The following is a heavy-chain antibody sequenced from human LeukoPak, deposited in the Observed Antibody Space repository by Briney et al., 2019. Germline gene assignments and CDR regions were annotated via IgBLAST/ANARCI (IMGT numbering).Heavy chain of an antibody. Sequence: SGGSLRLSCAASGFTFSDYTMNWVRQAPGKGLEWVSSTSGSSSHIYYADSVKGRFTISRDNAETSLYLQTNSLRAEDTAVYYCVRDMRRAVALDYWGQGTLVTVSS. CDR2: TSGSSSHI. J-gene: IGHJ4*02. CDR3: VRDMRRAVALDY. D-gene: IGHD6-19*01. CDR1: GFTFSDYT. V-gene: IGHV3-21*01.